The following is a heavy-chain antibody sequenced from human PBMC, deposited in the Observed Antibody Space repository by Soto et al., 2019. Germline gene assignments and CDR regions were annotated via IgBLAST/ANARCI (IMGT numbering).Heavy chain of an antibody. D-gene: IGHD4-17*01. V-gene: IGHV3-30*03. J-gene: IGHJ4*02. Sequence: QVQLVESGGGVVQPGGSLRLSCAASEFTFSNYAMHWVRQPPGKGLQWLAVISYDGNNKYYADSVEGRFTISRDNSKNTVYLQMKSRRREDTAVYYCAGVPSYSDSYFDSWGQGTLVTVSS. CDR3: AGVPSYSDSYFDS. CDR1: EFTFSNYA. CDR2: ISYDGNNK.